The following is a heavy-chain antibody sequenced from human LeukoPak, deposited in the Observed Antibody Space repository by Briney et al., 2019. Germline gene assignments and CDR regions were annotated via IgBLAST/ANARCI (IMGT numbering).Heavy chain of an antibody. CDR1: GGSFSGYY. V-gene: IGHV4-34*01. D-gene: IGHD3-3*01. CDR3: ARGRIRITIFGVVSPVAFDI. CDR2: INHSGST. Sequence: PSETLSLTCAVYGGSFSGYYWSWIRQPPGKGLEWIGEINHSGSTNYNPSLKSRVTISVDTSKNQFSLKLSSVTAADTAVYYCARGRIRITIFGVVSPVAFDIWGQGTMVTVSS. J-gene: IGHJ3*02.